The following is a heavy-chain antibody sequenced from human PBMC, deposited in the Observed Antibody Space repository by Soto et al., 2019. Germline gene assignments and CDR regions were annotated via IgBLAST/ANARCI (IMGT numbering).Heavy chain of an antibody. Sequence: PSETLSLTCTVSGGSISSGGYYWSWIRQHPGKGLEWIGYMSYSGSTYNNPSLKGRGTISVDTSKNQFSLKLSSVTAADTAVYYCARHRLLYTGYSSGWYWDGYDYWGQGTLVTVSS. V-gene: IGHV4-31*03. D-gene: IGHD6-19*01. CDR3: ARHRLLYTGYSSGWYWDGYDY. CDR2: MSYSGST. J-gene: IGHJ4*02. CDR1: GGSISSGGYY.